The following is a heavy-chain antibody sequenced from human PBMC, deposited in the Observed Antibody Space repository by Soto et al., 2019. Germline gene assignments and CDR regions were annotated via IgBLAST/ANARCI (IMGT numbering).Heavy chain of an antibody. CDR1: GFTFSSSG. CDR2: IVVGSGNT. D-gene: IGHD1-1*01. V-gene: IGHV1-58*02. CDR3: EADLAPNEPYNYFDY. Sequence: SGKVSCNASGFTFSSSGIDWLRHARGKRFEWLGWIVVGSGNTNQANKSQEGVNITRDVSTNTAYMEMKSLRSEDTDVYYCEADLAPNEPYNYFDYWGQGTLVTV. J-gene: IGHJ4*02.